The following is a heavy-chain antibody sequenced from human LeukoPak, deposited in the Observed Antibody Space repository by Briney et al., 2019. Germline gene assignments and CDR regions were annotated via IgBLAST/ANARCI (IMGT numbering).Heavy chain of an antibody. D-gene: IGHD1-26*01. CDR3: VRSKSGTYSWFDP. CDR2: IYYTGNT. Sequence: SETLSLTCTVSGGVISAYYWSWIRQPPGKGLEWIGFIYYTGNTNYNPSLKSRLTISVDTSKNQISLKVSSVTAADTAVYYCVRSKSGTYSWFDPWGQGTLVTVSS. J-gene: IGHJ5*02. CDR1: GGVISAYY. V-gene: IGHV4-59*01.